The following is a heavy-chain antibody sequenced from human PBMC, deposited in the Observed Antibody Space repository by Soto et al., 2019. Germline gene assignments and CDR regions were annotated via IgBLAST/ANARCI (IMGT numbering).Heavy chain of an antibody. V-gene: IGHV1-46*01. CDR2: INPSGGST. D-gene: IGHD3-10*01. CDR1: GYTFTSYY. CDR3: AGETYYYGSGYGMDV. Sequence: HVQLVQSGAEVKKPGASVKVSCKASGYTFTSYYMHWVRQAPGQGLEWMGIINPSGGSTSYAQKFQGRVTMTRDTSTSTGYMELSSLRSEDTAVYYCAGETYYYGSGYGMDVWCQGTTVTVSS. J-gene: IGHJ6*02.